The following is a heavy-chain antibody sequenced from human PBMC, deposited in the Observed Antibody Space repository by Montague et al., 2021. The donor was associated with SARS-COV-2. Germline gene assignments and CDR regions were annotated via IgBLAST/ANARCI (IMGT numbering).Heavy chain of an antibody. J-gene: IGHJ4*01. D-gene: IGHD4-17*01. CDR2: IYHSGSN. CDR3: ARSHYGDYFDF. V-gene: IGHV4-59*02. CDR1: GGSVSSSY. Sequence: SETLSLTCTVSGGSVSSSYWSWIRQPPGKGLEWIAYIYHSGSNDXXTSLKSRVTISVDTSKNQFSLSLRSLTAADTATYFCARSHYGDYFDFWGHGTRVTVSS.